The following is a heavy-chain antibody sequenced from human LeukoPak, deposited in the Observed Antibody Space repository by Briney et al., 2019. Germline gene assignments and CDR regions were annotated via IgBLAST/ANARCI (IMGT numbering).Heavy chain of an antibody. Sequence: PGGSLRLSCAASGFTFSSYAMHWVRQAPGKGLEWVAVISYDGSNKYYADSVKGRFTISRDNSKNTLYLQMNSLRAEDTAVYYCARAFYNYCSGGSCPYYFDYWGQGTLVTVSS. V-gene: IGHV3-30-3*01. CDR3: ARAFYNYCSGGSCPYYFDY. CDR2: ISYDGSNK. D-gene: IGHD2-15*01. CDR1: GFTFSSYA. J-gene: IGHJ4*02.